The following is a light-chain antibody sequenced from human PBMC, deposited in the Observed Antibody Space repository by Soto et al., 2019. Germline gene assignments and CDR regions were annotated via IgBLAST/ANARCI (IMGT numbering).Light chain of an antibody. V-gene: IGKV3-15*01. CDR2: YAS. J-gene: IGKJ2*01. Sequence: EMVMTQSPATLSLSPGERATLSCRASQNLSRNLAWYQQQPGQPPRLLIFYASTRATGILARFSGSGSGTDFTLTISSLQSEDFAVYYCQQYDKWPHTFGQGTKLEIK. CDR3: QQYDKWPHT. CDR1: QNLSRN.